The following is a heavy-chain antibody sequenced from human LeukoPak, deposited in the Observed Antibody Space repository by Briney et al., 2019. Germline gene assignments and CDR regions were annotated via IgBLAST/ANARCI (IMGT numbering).Heavy chain of an antibody. CDR2: IYRGGST. V-gene: IGHV3-53*01. D-gene: IGHD3-22*01. CDR3: ALEGYCYDSSGYYYHDY. Sequence: GGSLRLSCAASGFTVSSNYMSWVRQAPGQGLEWVSVIYRGGSTYYADSVKGRFTISRDNSKNTLYLQMNSLRAEDTAVYYCALEGYCYDSSGYYYHDYWGQGTLVTVSS. CDR1: GFTVSSNY. J-gene: IGHJ4*02.